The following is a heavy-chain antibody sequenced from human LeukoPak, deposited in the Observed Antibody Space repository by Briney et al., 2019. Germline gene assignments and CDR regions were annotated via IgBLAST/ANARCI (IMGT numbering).Heavy chain of an antibody. V-gene: IGHV4-4*07. CDR1: GGSISSYY. CDR2: IYTSGST. Sequence: SETLSLTCTVSGGSISSYYWSWIRQPAGKGLEWIGRIYTSGSTNYNPSLKSRVTMSVDTSKNQFSLKLSSVTAADTAVYYCARGSSGYYYYYYYMDVWGKGTTVTVSS. CDR3: ARGSSGYYYYYYYMDV. J-gene: IGHJ6*03. D-gene: IGHD3-22*01.